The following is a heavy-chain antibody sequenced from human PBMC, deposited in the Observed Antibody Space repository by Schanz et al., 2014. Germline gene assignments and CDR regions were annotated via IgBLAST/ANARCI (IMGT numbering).Heavy chain of an antibody. Sequence: QVHLVESGGCVVQPGRSLRLSCAASGFTFSTYAMHWVRQAPGKGLRCVAVISGNGGEKYYADSVKGRFTISRDNAKNSLYLQMNSMRDEDTAVYYCARGGGTRFGYWGQGTLVTVSS. J-gene: IGHJ4*02. V-gene: IGHV3-30*04. CDR2: ISGNGGEK. D-gene: IGHD1-26*01. CDR3: ARGGGTRFGY. CDR1: GFTFSTYA.